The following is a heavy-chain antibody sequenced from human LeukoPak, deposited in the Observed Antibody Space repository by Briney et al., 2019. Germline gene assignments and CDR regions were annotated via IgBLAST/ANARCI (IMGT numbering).Heavy chain of an antibody. V-gene: IGHV4-39*07. J-gene: IGHJ6*03. CDR3: ARDGRFLEWLEEVVRGYYMDV. D-gene: IGHD3-3*01. CDR1: GGSISSSDYY. Sequence: SETLSLTCTVSGGSISSSDYYWGWIRQPPGKGVEWIGSMYYSGSTYYNPSLKSRVTISVDTSKKQFSLKLSSVTAADTAVYYCARDGRFLEWLEEVVRGYYMDVWGKGTTVTVSS. CDR2: MYYSGST.